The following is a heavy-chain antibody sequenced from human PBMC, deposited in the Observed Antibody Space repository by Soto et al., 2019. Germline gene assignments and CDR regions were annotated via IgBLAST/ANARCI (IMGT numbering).Heavy chain of an antibody. Sequence: PRGSLRLSCAASEFTFSRASMTWFRQALGKGLEWVSSISSSSSYIYCADSVKGRFTISRDNAKNSLYLQMNSLRAEDTAVYYCARDLTAPPYFYGSGSHQMTSSGWGQGTWVSVSS. J-gene: IGHJ4*02. CDR2: ISSSSSYI. V-gene: IGHV3-21*01. D-gene: IGHD3-10*01. CDR1: EFTFSRAS. CDR3: ARDLTAPPYFYGSGSHQMTSSG.